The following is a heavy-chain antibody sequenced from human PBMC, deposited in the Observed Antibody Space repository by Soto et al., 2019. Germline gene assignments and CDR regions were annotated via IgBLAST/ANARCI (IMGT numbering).Heavy chain of an antibody. CDR3: ARDXNDSSAYYHHYYYGMDV. Sequence: ASAKVSCKASGYTFTSYGIHWVRQAPGQRLEWTGWINAGNGNTKYSEKFQGRVTITRDTSASTAYLELSSLRSEDTAVYYCARDXNDSSAYYHHYYYGMDVWGQGTTVTVSS. V-gene: IGHV1-3*01. D-gene: IGHD3-22*01. J-gene: IGHJ6*02. CDR2: INAGNGNT. CDR1: GYTFTSYG.